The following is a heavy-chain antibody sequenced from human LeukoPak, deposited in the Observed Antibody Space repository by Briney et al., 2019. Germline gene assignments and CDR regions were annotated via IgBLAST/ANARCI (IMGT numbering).Heavy chain of an antibody. J-gene: IGHJ4*02. CDR1: GFTFDDYA. CDR3: AKDSYPGRDYYGSGSPFDY. CDR2: ISWDGGST. Sequence: GGSLRLSCAASGFTFDDYAMHWVRQAPGKGLEWVSLISWDGGSTYYADSVKGRFTISRDNSKNSLYLQMNSLRAEDTALYYCAKDSYPGRDYYGSGSPFDYWGQGTLVTVSS. D-gene: IGHD3-10*01. V-gene: IGHV3-43D*03.